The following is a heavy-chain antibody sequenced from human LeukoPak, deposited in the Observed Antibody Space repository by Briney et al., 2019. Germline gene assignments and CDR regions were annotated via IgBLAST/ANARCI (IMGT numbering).Heavy chain of an antibody. CDR2: LSYGGTNK. Sequence: PGGSLRLSCAASGFTFSTYAIHWVRQAPGKGLEWVAVLSYGGTNKYYADSVKGRFTISRDNSKNTMFLQMNSLRAEDTAVYHCARDRSGYANDAFDFWGQGTMVTVSS. CDR1: GFTFSTYA. D-gene: IGHD3-3*01. CDR3: ARDRSGYANDAFDF. V-gene: IGHV3-30-3*01. J-gene: IGHJ3*01.